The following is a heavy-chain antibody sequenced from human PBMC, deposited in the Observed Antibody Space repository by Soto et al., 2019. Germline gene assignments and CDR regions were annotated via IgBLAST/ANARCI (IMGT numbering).Heavy chain of an antibody. D-gene: IGHD6-13*01. Sequence: EVQLVESGGVVVQPGGSLRLSCAASGFTFDDYTMHWVRQAPGKGLEWVSLISWDGGSKYYADSVKGRFTISRDNSKNSLYLQMNSLRTEDTALYYCAKDMHSSSWYPILDYWGQGTLVTVSS. CDR3: AKDMHSSSWYPILDY. CDR2: ISWDGGSK. V-gene: IGHV3-43*01. CDR1: GFTFDDYT. J-gene: IGHJ4*02.